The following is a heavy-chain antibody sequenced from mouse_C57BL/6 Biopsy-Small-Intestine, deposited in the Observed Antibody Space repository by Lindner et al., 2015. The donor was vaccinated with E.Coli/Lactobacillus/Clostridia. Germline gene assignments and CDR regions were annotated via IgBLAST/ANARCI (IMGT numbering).Heavy chain of an antibody. Sequence: VQLQESGTELVKPGASVKLSCKASGYTLTSYWMYWVKQRTGQGLEWIGEIYPRSGNTYYNEKFKGKATLTADKSSSTAYMELRSLASEDSAVYFCARSKAMDYWGQGTSVTVSS. CDR3: ARSKAMDY. J-gene: IGHJ4*01. V-gene: IGHV1-81*01. CDR2: IYPRSGNT. CDR1: GYTLTSYW.